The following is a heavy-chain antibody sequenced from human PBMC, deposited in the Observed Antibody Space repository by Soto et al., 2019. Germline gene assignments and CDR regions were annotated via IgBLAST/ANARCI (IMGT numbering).Heavy chain of an antibody. CDR1: GGTFSNYA. CDR2: IIPLTATP. CDR3: AIGPRNRWTCDF. Sequence: QVQVVQSGAEVKKPGSSVKVSCKASGGTFSNYAISWVRQAPGHGLEWVGGIIPLTATPVYAQTVQGRLTITADEISRAAYMELRSLRSDDTAVYYCAIGPRNRWTCDFWGQGTLVTVSS. D-gene: IGHD1-1*01. J-gene: IGHJ4*02. V-gene: IGHV1-69*01.